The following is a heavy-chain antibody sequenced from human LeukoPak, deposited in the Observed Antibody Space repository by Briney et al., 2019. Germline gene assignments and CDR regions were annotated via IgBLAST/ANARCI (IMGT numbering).Heavy chain of an antibody. CDR2: IYYNGET. Sequence: SETLSLTCAVSGGSINDYYWSWIRQPPGKGLEWIGYIYYNGETNYNPAFRSRLTLSVDTSKNQLSLELRSVSAADTAVYYCAGQPGGTAAFDIWGQGTMVTVSS. J-gene: IGHJ3*02. CDR1: GGSINDYY. V-gene: IGHV4-59*08. CDR3: AGQPGGTAAFDI.